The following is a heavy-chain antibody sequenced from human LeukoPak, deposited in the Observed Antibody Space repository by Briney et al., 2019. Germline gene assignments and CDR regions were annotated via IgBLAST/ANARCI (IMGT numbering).Heavy chain of an antibody. Sequence: GGSLRLSCAASGFTVSSNYMSWVRQAPGKGLEWVSIIYSGGSTHYADSVKGRFTISRDNSKNTLYLQLNSLRAEDTAVYYCARLHSLIRAQPDDCWGQGTLVTVSS. J-gene: IGHJ4*02. CDR3: ARLHSLIRAQPDDC. CDR1: GFTVSSNY. CDR2: IYSGGST. D-gene: IGHD3-22*01. V-gene: IGHV3-53*01.